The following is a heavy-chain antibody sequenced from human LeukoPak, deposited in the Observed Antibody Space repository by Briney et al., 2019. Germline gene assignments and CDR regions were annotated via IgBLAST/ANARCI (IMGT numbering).Heavy chain of an antibody. V-gene: IGHV3-15*01. Sequence: GGSLRLSCAASGFTFSNAWMSWVRQAPGKGLEWVGRIKSKTDGGSTDYAAPVKGRFTISRDDSKNTLYLQMNSLKTEDTAVYYCTTTILLRQYDILTGYYLTYLDYWGQGTLVTVSS. J-gene: IGHJ4*02. CDR1: GFTFSNAW. CDR3: TTTILLRQYDILTGYYLTYLDY. D-gene: IGHD3-9*01. CDR2: IKSKTDGGST.